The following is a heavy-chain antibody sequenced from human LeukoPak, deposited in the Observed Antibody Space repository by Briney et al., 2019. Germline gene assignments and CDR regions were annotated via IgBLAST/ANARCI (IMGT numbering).Heavy chain of an antibody. CDR2: IARDDLT. J-gene: IGHJ4*02. D-gene: IGHD6-19*01. V-gene: IGHV3-23*01. Sequence: PGGSLRPSCVASGFTFRDYSTAWGRQLPGGGREWVASIARDDLTVSPDPLKGRFTISRDHPRNPLYPQMNTLGAEDTAVYYCVKERDPGTAVADDFDFWGQGTLVTVSS. CDR3: VKERDPGTAVADDFDF. CDR1: GFTFRDYS.